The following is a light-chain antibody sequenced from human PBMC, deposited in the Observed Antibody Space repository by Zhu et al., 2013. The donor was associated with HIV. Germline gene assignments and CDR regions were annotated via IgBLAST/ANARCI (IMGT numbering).Light chain of an antibody. Sequence: EIVLTQSPVTLSLSPGERATLSCRASQSVANSLAWYQQKPGQAPRLVIYDASRRATGIPARFSGSGSGTDFTLTITGLEPEDFGMYFCQRFGSSYTWTFGQGTNVEIK. J-gene: IGKJ1*01. V-gene: IGKV3-20*01. CDR1: QSVANS. CDR3: QRFGSSYTWT. CDR2: DAS.